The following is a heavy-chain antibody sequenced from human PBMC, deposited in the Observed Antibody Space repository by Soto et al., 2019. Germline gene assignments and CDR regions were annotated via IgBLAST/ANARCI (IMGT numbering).Heavy chain of an antibody. V-gene: IGHV4-30-2*01. Sequence: SETLSLTCGVSGGSLSGATYSWNWIRQTPGKGLEWIGYIFPSGTTYYNPSLRSRVTISIDVSKNQFFLSLRSLTAADTAVYYCARSREFDYWSQGTLVTV. CDR1: GGSLSGATYS. J-gene: IGHJ4*02. CDR2: IFPSGTT. CDR3: ARSREFDY.